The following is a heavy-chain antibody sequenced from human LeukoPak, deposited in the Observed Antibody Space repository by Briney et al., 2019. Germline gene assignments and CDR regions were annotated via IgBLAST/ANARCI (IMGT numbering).Heavy chain of an antibody. J-gene: IGHJ4*02. CDR1: GFTVSSNY. D-gene: IGHD3-22*01. Sequence: GGSLRLSCAASGFTVSSNYMSWVRQAPGKGLEWVSVIYSGGSTYYADSMKGRFSISRDNSKNTLYLQMNSLRAEDTAVYYCARVSHHYDSSGYYVDYWGQGTLVTVSS. CDR2: IYSGGST. CDR3: ARVSHHYDSSGYYVDY. V-gene: IGHV3-66*01.